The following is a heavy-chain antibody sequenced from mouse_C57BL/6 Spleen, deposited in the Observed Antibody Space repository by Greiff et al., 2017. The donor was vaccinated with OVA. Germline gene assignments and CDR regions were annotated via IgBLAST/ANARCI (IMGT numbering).Heavy chain of an antibody. CDR3: ARPQYYGSPYAMDY. J-gene: IGHJ4*01. CDR2: IWSDGST. D-gene: IGHD1-1*01. Sequence: QVQLKESGPGLVAPSQSLSITCTVSGFSLTSYGVHWVRQPPGKGLEWLVVIWSDGSTTYNSALKSRLSISKDNSKSQVFLKMNSLQTDDTAMDYCARPQYYGSPYAMDYWGQGTSVTVSS. CDR1: GFSLTSYG. V-gene: IGHV2-6*03.